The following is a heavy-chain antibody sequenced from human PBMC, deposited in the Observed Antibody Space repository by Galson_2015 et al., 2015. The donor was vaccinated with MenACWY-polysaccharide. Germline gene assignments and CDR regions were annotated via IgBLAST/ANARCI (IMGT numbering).Heavy chain of an antibody. CDR3: ARATVGGARYFDL. CDR1: GFTASDQY. J-gene: IGHJ2*01. CDR2: SRDKANSHST. V-gene: IGHV3-72*01. Sequence: SLRLSCAASGFTASDQYMDWVRQAPGKGLEWVARSRDKANSHSTEYAASVKGRFTISRDDSKNSLYLQMNSLKTEDTAVYYCARATVGGARYFDLWGRGTLVTVSS. D-gene: IGHD1-26*01.